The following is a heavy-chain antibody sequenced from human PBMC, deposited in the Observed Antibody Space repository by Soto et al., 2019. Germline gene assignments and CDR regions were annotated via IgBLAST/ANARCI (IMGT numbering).Heavy chain of an antibody. D-gene: IGHD3-10*01. CDR2: ISYDGSNK. Sequence: QVQLVESGGGVVQPGRSLRLSCAASGFTFSSYGMHWVRQAPGKGLEWVAVISYDGSNKYYADSVKGRFTISRDNSKNTLYLQMNSLRAEDTAVYYCAKATPIWFGELLSPYYYYYGMDAWGQGTTVTVSS. J-gene: IGHJ6*02. V-gene: IGHV3-30*18. CDR3: AKATPIWFGELLSPYYYYYGMDA. CDR1: GFTFSSYG.